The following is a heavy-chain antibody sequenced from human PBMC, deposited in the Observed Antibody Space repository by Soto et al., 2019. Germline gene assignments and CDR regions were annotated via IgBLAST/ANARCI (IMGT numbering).Heavy chain of an antibody. CDR1: GFTFSSYA. CDR3: AKDSPLGLPNKQLVLCPWFDP. D-gene: IGHD6-6*01. Sequence: PGGSLRLSCAASGFTFSSYAMSWVRQAPGKGLEWVSAISGSGGSTYYADSVKGRFTISRDNSKNTLYLQMNSLRAEDTAVYYCAKDSPLGLPNKQLVLCPWFDPWGQGTLVTVSS. J-gene: IGHJ5*02. V-gene: IGHV3-23*01. CDR2: ISGSGGST.